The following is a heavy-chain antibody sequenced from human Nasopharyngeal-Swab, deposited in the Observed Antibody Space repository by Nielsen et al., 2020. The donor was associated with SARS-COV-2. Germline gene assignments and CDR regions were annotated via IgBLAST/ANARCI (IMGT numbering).Heavy chain of an antibody. CDR2: ISWNSGNI. Sequence: SLKISCAASGFTVSSNYMSWVRQAPGKGLEWVSYISWNSGNIVYADSVKARFTISRDNAKNSLFLQMNSLRPDDTAFYYCAKDLVGATGLDSWGQGTLVTVSS. CDR1: GFTVSSNY. J-gene: IGHJ4*02. D-gene: IGHD1-26*01. CDR3: AKDLVGATGLDS. V-gene: IGHV3-9*01.